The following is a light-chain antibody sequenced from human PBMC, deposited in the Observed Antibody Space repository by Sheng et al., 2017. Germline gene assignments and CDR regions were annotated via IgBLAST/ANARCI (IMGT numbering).Light chain of an antibody. Sequence: SYELTQPPSVSVAPGTTARITCGGDNIGRHSVHWYQQRPGQAPVLVVYDDSVRPSGIPERFSGSNSGNTATLTISRVEAGDEADYYCQAWDSSTYVFGTGTKLTVL. CDR1: NIGRHS. CDR3: QAWDSSTYV. J-gene: IGLJ1*01. V-gene: IGLV3-21*01. CDR2: DDS.